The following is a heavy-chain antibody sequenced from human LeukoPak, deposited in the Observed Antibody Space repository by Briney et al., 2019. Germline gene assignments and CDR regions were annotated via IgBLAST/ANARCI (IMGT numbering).Heavy chain of an antibody. CDR2: MYVSGST. CDR3: ARGDYYYYYMDV. J-gene: IGHJ6*03. V-gene: IGHV4-4*07. Sequence: SETLSLTCSVSGDSISSYYWNWIRQPAGKGLEWIGRMYVSGSTNYNRSPMSRVAMSVDTSKNQFSLKLSSVTAADTAVYYCARGDYYYYYMDVWGRGTTVTVSS. CDR1: GDSISSYY.